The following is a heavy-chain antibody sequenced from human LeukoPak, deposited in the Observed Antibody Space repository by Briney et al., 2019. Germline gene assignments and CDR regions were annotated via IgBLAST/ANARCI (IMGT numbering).Heavy chain of an antibody. CDR1: GFTFSSYG. D-gene: IGHD3-22*01. CDR2: IRYDGSNK. J-gene: IGHJ3*02. Sequence: GGSLRLSCAASGFTFSSYGMHWVRQAPCKGLEWVAFIRYDGSNKYYADSVKGRFTISRDNSKNTLYLQMNSLRAEDTAVYYCARDGDSSGFSDAFDIWGQGTMVTVSS. V-gene: IGHV3-30*02. CDR3: ARDGDSSGFSDAFDI.